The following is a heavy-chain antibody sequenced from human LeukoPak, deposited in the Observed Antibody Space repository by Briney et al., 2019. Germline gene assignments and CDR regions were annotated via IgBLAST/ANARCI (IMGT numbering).Heavy chain of an antibody. D-gene: IGHD3-22*01. Sequence: PSETLSLTCTVSGGSISSYYWSWIRQPPGKGLEWIGYIYYSGSTNYNPSLKSRVTISVDTSKNQFSLKLSSVTAADTAVYYCAGSGPTHLYDSSGYSNFDYWGQGTLVTVSS. CDR1: GGSISSYY. J-gene: IGHJ4*02. CDR3: AGSGPTHLYDSSGYSNFDY. CDR2: IYYSGST. V-gene: IGHV4-59*01.